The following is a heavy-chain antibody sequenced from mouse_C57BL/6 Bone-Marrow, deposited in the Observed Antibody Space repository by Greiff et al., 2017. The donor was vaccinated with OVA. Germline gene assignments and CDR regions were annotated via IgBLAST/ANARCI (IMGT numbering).Heavy chain of an antibody. J-gene: IGHJ2*01. CDR2: ISSGISTI. V-gene: IGHV5-17*03. CDR1: GFTFSDYG. Sequence: DVQLVESGGGLVKPGGSLKLSCAASGFTFSDYGMPWVRQAPEKGLEWVAYISSGISTIYYADTVKGRVTISSDNAKNTLYLQMSRLKSEDTAMYYCARQGNYYGSNYFDYWGQGTTLTVSS. CDR3: ARQGNYYGSNYFDY. D-gene: IGHD1-1*01.